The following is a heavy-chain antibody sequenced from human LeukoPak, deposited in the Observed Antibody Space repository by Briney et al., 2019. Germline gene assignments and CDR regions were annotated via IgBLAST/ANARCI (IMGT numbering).Heavy chain of an antibody. CDR2: INHSGST. D-gene: IGHD3-10*01. Sequence: SETLSLTCAVYGGSFSGYYWSWIRQPPGKGLEWIGEINHSGSTNYNPSLKSRVTISVDTSKNQFSLKLSSVTAADRAVYYCARGEIGTSHWYFDLWGRGTLVTVSS. V-gene: IGHV4-34*01. CDR3: ARGEIGTSHWYFDL. CDR1: GGSFSGYY. J-gene: IGHJ2*01.